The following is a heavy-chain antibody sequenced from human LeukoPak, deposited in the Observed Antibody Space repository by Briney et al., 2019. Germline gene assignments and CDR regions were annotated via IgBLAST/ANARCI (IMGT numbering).Heavy chain of an antibody. CDR3: ARDRDYYGSGSYYNVWY. Sequence: ASVKVSCKTSGGSLSDYAISWVRQAPGQGLEWMGGIIPVLGIPKYTQKFKGRVTITADESTSTAYMQVTSLTSEDTALYYCARDRDYYGSGSYYNVWYWGQGTLVTVSS. J-gene: IGHJ4*02. CDR1: GGSLSDYA. D-gene: IGHD3-10*01. CDR2: IIPVLGIP. V-gene: IGHV1-69*10.